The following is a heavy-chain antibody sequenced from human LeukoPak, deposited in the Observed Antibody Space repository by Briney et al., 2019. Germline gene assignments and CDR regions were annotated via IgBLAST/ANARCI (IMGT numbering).Heavy chain of an antibody. CDR1: GFTFSPYW. CDR2: VKTDGSA. CDR3: ARDLEYSTNV. V-gene: IGHV3-74*01. J-gene: IGHJ6*02. Sequence: GGSLRLSCAASGFTFSPYWIHWVRQAPGKGLVWVSHVKTDGSATYADFVKGRFTISRDNAKSTVYLQMNSLRAEDTAVYYCARDLEYSTNVWGQGTTVTVSS. D-gene: IGHD4-11*01.